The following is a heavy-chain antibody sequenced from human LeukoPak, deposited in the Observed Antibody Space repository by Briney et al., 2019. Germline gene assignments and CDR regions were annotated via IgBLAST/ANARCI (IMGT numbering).Heavy chain of an antibody. CDR3: ARGLLWSLYNWFDP. CDR1: GGSFSGYY. V-gene: IGHV4-34*01. D-gene: IGHD2-2*01. Sequence: PSETLSLTCAVYGGSFSGYYWTWIRQPPRKGLEWIGEINHSGSTNYNPSLKSRVTISVDTSKNQFSLKLSSVTAADTAVYYCARGLLWSLYNWFDPWGQGTLVTVSS. CDR2: INHSGST. J-gene: IGHJ5*02.